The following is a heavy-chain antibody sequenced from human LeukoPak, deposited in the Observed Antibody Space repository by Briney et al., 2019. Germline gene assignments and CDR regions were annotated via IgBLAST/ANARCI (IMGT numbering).Heavy chain of an antibody. CDR1: DFNFVTYA. J-gene: IGHJ4*02. D-gene: IGHD3-10*01. CDR3: ARDSSMLRGPLVIYYFDF. CDR2: ISGGGDVT. Sequence: GGSLRLSCAASDFNFVTYAMSWVRQAPGKGLEWASTISGGGDVTYYADSVKGRFTISRDNSKNTLYLQMNSLRVEDTAFYYCARDSSMLRGPLVIYYFDFWGQGTLVTVSS. V-gene: IGHV3-23*01.